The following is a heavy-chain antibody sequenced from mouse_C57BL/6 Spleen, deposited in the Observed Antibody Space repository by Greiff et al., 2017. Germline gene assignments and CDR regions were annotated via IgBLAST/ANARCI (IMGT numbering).Heavy chain of an antibody. V-gene: IGHV3-8*01. CDR3: ARYSYYYGSSPRYFDV. J-gene: IGHJ1*03. Sequence: DVKLQESGPGLAKPSQTLSLTCSVTGYSITSDYWNWIRKFPGNKLEYMGYISYSGSTYYNPSLKSRISITRDTSKNQYYLQLNSVTTEDTATYYCARYSYYYGSSPRYFDVWGTGTTVTVSS. CDR2: ISYSGST. D-gene: IGHD1-1*01. CDR1: GYSITSDY.